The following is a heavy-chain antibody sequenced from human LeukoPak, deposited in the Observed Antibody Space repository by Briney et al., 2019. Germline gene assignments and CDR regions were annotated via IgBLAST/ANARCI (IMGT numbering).Heavy chain of an antibody. J-gene: IGHJ4*02. CDR1: GRSISSYY. V-gene: IGHV4-59*12. D-gene: IGHD3-10*01. Sequence: TPSDTLSLTCTVSGRSISSYYWSWIRQPPGRGLEWIGEIYNSGSTNYKPSLKSRATIAVDKSNNQFSLKLSSVTAADTAIYYCARGSGRHDYWGQGTLVTVSS. CDR3: ARGSGRHDY. CDR2: IYNSGST.